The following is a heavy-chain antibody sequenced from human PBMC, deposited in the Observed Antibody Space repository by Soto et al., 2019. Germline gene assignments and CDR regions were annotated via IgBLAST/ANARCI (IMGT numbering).Heavy chain of an antibody. D-gene: IGHD4-17*01. CDR1: GGSIISRHW. CDR3: ATRYGDYGTWYFDL. J-gene: IGHJ2*01. Sequence: QVQLQESGPGLVKPSGTLSLTCAVSGGSIISRHWWTWVRQPPGKGLEWIGEIFHSGPTNYNPSLKSRVPMSVLKSKNQFCLTLTSVTAADTAVYYCATRYGDYGTWYFDLWCRGTLVTVSS. V-gene: IGHV4-4*02. CDR2: IFHSGPT.